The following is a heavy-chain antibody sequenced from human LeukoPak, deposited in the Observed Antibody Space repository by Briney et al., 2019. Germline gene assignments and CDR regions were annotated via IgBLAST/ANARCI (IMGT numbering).Heavy chain of an antibody. Sequence: GGSLRLSCAASGFNFGSYSMNWVRQAPGKGLEWVSSISSSSSYIYYADSVKGRFTISRDNAKNSLYLQMNSLRAEDTAVYYCARVEGIAAAGDYWGQGTLVTVSP. V-gene: IGHV3-21*01. D-gene: IGHD6-13*01. CDR3: ARVEGIAAAGDY. CDR1: GFNFGSYS. CDR2: ISSSSSYI. J-gene: IGHJ4*02.